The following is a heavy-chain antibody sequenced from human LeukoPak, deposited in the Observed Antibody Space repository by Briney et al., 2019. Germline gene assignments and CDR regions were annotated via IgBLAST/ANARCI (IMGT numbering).Heavy chain of an antibody. J-gene: IGHJ4*02. CDR2: ISPSNTYI. Sequence: GGSLRISCAASGFTFSRYTMNWVRQAPGKGLEWVSTISPSNTYIYYSASVKGRFTISRDNAKNSLYLQMNSLRAEDTAVYYCAIDPVVPDDGYYFDYWGQGTLVTVSS. CDR3: AIDPVVPDDGYYFDY. V-gene: IGHV3-21*01. CDR1: GFTFSRYT. D-gene: IGHD2-2*01.